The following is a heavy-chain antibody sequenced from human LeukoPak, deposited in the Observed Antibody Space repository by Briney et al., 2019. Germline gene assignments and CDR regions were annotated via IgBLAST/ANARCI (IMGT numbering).Heavy chain of an antibody. CDR1: GFTFRNYG. Sequence: GGSLRLSCEASGFTFRNYGVHWVRQAPGKGLEWVAVISYDGGHQYSADSVKGRFTLSRDNSKNTLYLQMNSLRAEDTAVYYCAKDSKWFGELPCMDVWGQGTTVTVSS. V-gene: IGHV3-30*18. CDR3: AKDSKWFGELPCMDV. J-gene: IGHJ6*02. D-gene: IGHD3-10*01. CDR2: ISYDGGHQ.